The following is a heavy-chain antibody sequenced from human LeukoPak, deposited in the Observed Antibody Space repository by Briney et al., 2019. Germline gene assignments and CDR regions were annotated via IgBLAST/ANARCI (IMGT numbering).Heavy chain of an antibody. CDR3: ASSRSSWFRFDY. V-gene: IGHV1-18*01. CDR1: GYTFTSYG. J-gene: IGHJ4*02. D-gene: IGHD6-13*01. Sequence: ASVKVSCKASGYTFTSYGISWVRQAPGQGLEWMGWISAYNGNTNYAQKLQGRVTMTTDTSTSTAYMELRSLRSDDTAVYYCASSRSSWFRFDYWGQGTLVTVSS. CDR2: ISAYNGNT.